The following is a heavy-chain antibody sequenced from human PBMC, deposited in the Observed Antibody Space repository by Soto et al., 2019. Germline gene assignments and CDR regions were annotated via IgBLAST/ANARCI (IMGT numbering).Heavy chain of an antibody. Sequence: ASVKVSCKASGYTFTSYGISWVRQAPGQGLEWMGWINAYNGNTNYAQKLQGRVTMTTDTSTSTAYMELRSLRSDDTAVYYCARANRGSSWYGDFDYWGQGTLVTVSS. CDR3: ARANRGSSWYGDFDY. CDR2: INAYNGNT. CDR1: GYTFTSYG. V-gene: IGHV1-18*01. D-gene: IGHD6-13*01. J-gene: IGHJ4*02.